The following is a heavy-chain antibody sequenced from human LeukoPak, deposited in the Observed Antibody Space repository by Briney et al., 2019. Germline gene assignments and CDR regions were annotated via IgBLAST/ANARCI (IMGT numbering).Heavy chain of an antibody. D-gene: IGHD1-26*01. CDR3: ARGGVGATSAFDY. V-gene: IGHV3-21*01. CDR2: ISSSSSYI. Sequence: PGGSLRLSCAASGFTFNSYSMNWVRQAPGKGLEWVSSISSSSSYIYYADSVKGRFTISRDNAKNSLYLQMNSLRAEDTAVYYCARGGVGATSAFDYWGREPWSPSPQ. CDR1: GFTFNSYS. J-gene: IGHJ4*02.